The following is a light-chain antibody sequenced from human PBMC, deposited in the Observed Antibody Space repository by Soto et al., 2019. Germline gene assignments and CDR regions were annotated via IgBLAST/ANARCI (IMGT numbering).Light chain of an antibody. CDR3: CSYAGDSAFL. V-gene: IGLV2-23*02. J-gene: IGLJ2*01. Sequence: QSALTQPASVSGSPGQAITISCTGSSTDVGSYKFVSWYQQYPGKTPKLIIYEASKRPAGVSSRFTGSKSGNTASLRISGLQAMDEADYYCCSYAGDSAFLFGGGTKLTVL. CDR1: STDVGSYKF. CDR2: EAS.